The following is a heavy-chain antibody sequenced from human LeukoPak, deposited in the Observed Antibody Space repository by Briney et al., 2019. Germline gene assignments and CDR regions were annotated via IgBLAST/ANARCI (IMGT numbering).Heavy chain of an antibody. D-gene: IGHD6-13*01. J-gene: IGHJ4*02. CDR1: GCSISSYY. CDR2: IYTSGST. CDR3: ARGYSRSDC. V-gene: IGHV4-4*07. Sequence: PSETLSLTCTVSGCSISSYYWSWLRQPAGKGLEWIGRIYTSGSTNYNPSLKSRVTMSVDTSKNQFSLKLSSVTAADTAVYYWARGYSRSDCWSQATLVTASS.